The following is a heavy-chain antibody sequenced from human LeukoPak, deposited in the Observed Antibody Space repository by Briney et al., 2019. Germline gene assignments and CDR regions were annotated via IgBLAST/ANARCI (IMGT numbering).Heavy chain of an antibody. CDR1: GFTFSSYA. Sequence: GGSLRLSCAASGFTFSSYAMHWVRQAPGKGLEWVAVISYDGSNKYYADSVKGRFTISRDNSKNTLYLQMNSLRAEDTAVYYCARDQWVAAADTVVTASYYYYGMDVWDQGTTVTVSS. D-gene: IGHD2-21*02. CDR2: ISYDGSNK. V-gene: IGHV3-30-3*01. J-gene: IGHJ6*02. CDR3: ARDQWVAAADTVVTASYYYYGMDV.